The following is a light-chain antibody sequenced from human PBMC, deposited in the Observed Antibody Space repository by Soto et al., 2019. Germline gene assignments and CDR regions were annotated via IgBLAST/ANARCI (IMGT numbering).Light chain of an antibody. V-gene: IGKV3-20*01. CDR3: QHYDTSPA. Sequence: EIVLTQSPGTLSLSPGERATLSCRASQSFSNTYLAWYRQKPGQAPGLLIYATSNRGTGIPDRFSGSGSGTDFTLTISRLEPEDFAVYYCQHYDTSPAFGQGTKVEIK. CDR2: ATS. CDR1: QSFSNTY. J-gene: IGKJ1*01.